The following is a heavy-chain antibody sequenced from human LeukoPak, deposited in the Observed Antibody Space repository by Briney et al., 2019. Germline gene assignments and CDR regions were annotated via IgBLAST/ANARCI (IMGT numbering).Heavy chain of an antibody. V-gene: IGHV5-51*01. CDR1: GYSFTSYW. D-gene: IGHD3-22*01. CDR2: IYPGDSDT. J-gene: IGHJ4*02. Sequence: GESLKISCKGSGYSFTSYWIGWVRQMPGKGLEWMGIIYPGDSDTRYSPSFQGQVTFSVDKSISTAYLEWSSLKASDTAKYYSARLRRLPYDSTGHYFDFWGQGTLVTVSS. CDR3: ARLRRLPYDSTGHYFDF.